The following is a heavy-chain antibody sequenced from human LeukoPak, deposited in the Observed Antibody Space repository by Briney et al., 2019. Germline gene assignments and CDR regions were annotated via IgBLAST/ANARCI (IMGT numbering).Heavy chain of an antibody. Sequence: GGSLRLSCEASGFSFSKYAMSWVRQAPGKGLEWVSGIIGSGSKYYADSVKGRFTISRDNSKSTLYLQMNSLRVEDTAVYYCAKDVTPDGAWDIDYWGQGTLITVSS. D-gene: IGHD4-17*01. CDR1: GFSFSKYA. CDR2: IIGSGSK. J-gene: IGHJ4*02. V-gene: IGHV3-23*01. CDR3: AKDVTPDGAWDIDY.